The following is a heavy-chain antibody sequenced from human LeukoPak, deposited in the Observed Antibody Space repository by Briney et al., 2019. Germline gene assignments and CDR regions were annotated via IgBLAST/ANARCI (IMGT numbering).Heavy chain of an antibody. CDR2: IIPIFGTA. CDR3: ARGPELERFDY. Sequence: SVKVSCKAFGGTFSSYAISWVRQAPGQGLEWMGGIIPIFGTANYAQKFQGRVTITTGESTSTAYMELSSLRSEDTAVYYCARGPELERFDYWGQGTLVTVSS. CDR1: GGTFSSYA. J-gene: IGHJ4*02. V-gene: IGHV1-69*05. D-gene: IGHD1-1*01.